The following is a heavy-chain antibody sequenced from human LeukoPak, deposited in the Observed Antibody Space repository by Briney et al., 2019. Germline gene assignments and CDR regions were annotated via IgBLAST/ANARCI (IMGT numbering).Heavy chain of an antibody. V-gene: IGHV3-30-3*01. J-gene: IGHJ4*02. CDR3: ARALDEGARFDY. CDR1: GFDFDDYA. Sequence: SGGSLRLSCAGSGFDFDDYAMSWVRQAPGKGLEWVAVISYDGTNKYYADSMKGRFTISRDNSKNTQYLQMNSLRAEDTAVYYCARALDEGARFDYWGQGTLVTVSS. CDR2: ISYDGTNK.